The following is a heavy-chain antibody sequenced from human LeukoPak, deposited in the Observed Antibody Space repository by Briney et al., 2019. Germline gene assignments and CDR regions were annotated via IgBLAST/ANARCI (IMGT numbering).Heavy chain of an antibody. Sequence: GGSLRLSCAASGFTFSDYAMTWVRQAPGKGLEWVSSISRGGTTIYYADAVKGRFAISRDNAKNSLYLQMNSLRAADTAVYYCARNYGGSGDFWGRGTLVTVSS. D-gene: IGHD4-23*01. CDR2: ISRGGTTI. CDR3: ARNYGGSGDF. CDR1: GFTFSDYA. V-gene: IGHV3-48*03. J-gene: IGHJ4*02.